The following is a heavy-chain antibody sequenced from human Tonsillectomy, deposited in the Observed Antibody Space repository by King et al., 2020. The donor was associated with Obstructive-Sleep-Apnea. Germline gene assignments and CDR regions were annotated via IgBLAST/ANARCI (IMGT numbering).Heavy chain of an antibody. D-gene: IGHD3-9*01. CDR3: VMNGYYTLDS. J-gene: IGHJ4*02. CDR1: GDSIRSDIW. Sequence: VQLQESGPGLVQPSGTLALTCDVSGDSIRSDIWWSWVRQPPGKGLEWIGEIFPTGSTNYNPSLKSRVTISGDRSKRQFSLKLTSVCAADTAVYYCVMNGYYTLDSWGQGTLVTVSS. CDR2: IFPTGST. V-gene: IGHV4-4*02.